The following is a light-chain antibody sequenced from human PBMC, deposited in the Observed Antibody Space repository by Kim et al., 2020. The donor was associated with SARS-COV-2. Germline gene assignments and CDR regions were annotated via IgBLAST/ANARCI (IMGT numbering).Light chain of an antibody. V-gene: IGKV1-39*01. Sequence: DIQMTQSPSSLSASVGDRVTITCRASQSISNYLNWYQQKPGKAPKLLIYAASSLQSGAPSRFSGSGSATDFTLTISSLQPEDFAAYYCQQSHAGPLLTFGGGTKVDIK. CDR2: AAS. CDR3: QQSHAGPLLT. CDR1: QSISNY. J-gene: IGKJ4*01.